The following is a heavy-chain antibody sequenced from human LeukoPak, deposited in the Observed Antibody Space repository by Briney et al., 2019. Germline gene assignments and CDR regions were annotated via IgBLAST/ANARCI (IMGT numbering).Heavy chain of an antibody. V-gene: IGHV4-4*02. Sequence: PSETLSLTCAVSGASISSSNWWSWVRQPPGKGLEWIGEISPSGSTNYNPSLKSRVTMSVDKSKNQFSLNLSSVTAADTAVYYCARGDNWLFVCWGQGTLVTVSS. CDR3: ARGDNWLFVC. J-gene: IGHJ4*02. CDR1: GASISSSNW. CDR2: ISPSGST. D-gene: IGHD1-20*01.